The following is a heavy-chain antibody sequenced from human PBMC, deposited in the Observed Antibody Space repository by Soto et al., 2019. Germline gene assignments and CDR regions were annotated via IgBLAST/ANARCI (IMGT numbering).Heavy chain of an antibody. J-gene: IGHJ4*02. V-gene: IGHV3-23*01. Sequence: EVQLWESGGGLVQPGGSLRLSCAVSGFTFSSHVMSWVRQAPGKGLEWVSAISGTGGTYYADSVKGRFTLYRDNSKNALYLQMNNLRDEDTAVYYCAKDRRGAYCSGGICYSPDYWGQGTLVIVSS. CDR1: GFTFSSHV. CDR2: ISGTGGT. D-gene: IGHD2-15*01. CDR3: AKDRRGAYCSGGICYSPDY.